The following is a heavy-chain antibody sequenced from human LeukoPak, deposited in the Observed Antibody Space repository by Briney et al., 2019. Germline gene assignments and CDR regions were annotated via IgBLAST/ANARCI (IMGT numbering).Heavy chain of an antibody. V-gene: IGHV3-33*01. Sequence: PGRSLRLSCAASGFTFSSYGMHWVRQAPGKGLEWVAVIWYDGSNKYYADSVKGRFTISRDNSKNTLYLQMNSLRAEDMAVYYCARDLTVTTGLDYWGQGTLVTVSS. D-gene: IGHD4-17*01. CDR2: IWYDGSNK. J-gene: IGHJ4*02. CDR3: ARDLTVTTGLDY. CDR1: GFTFSSYG.